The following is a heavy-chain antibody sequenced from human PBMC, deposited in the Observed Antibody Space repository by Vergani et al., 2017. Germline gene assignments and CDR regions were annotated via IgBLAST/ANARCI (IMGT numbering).Heavy chain of an antibody. J-gene: IGHJ4*02. V-gene: IGHV4-59*08. D-gene: IGHD5-12*01. CDR1: GGSISSYY. CDR2: IYYSGST. CDR3: ARGVDIVATSLDY. Sequence: QVQLQESGPGLVKPSETLSLTCTVSGGSISSYYWSWIRQPPGKGLEWIGYIYYSGSTNYNPPLKSRATMSLDTCKIQFSLKLSSVTAADTAVYYCARGVDIVATSLDYWGQGTLVTVSS.